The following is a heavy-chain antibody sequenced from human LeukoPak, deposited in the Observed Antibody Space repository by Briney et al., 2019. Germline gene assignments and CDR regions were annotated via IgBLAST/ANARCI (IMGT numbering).Heavy chain of an antibody. V-gene: IGHV3-7*03. Sequence: PGGSLRLSCAASGFTFSSYWMSWVRQAPGKGLEWVANIKQDGSEKYYVDSVKGRFTISRDNAKNSLYLQMNSLRAEDTAVYYCARDRMISGWYNWFDPWGQGTLVTVSS. J-gene: IGHJ5*02. D-gene: IGHD6-19*01. CDR1: GFTFSSYW. CDR2: IKQDGSEK. CDR3: ARDRMISGWYNWFDP.